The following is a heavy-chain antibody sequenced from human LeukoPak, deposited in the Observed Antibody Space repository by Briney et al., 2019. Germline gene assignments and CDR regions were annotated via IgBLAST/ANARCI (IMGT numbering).Heavy chain of an antibody. CDR3: ASSGEAAGVDY. D-gene: IGHD6-13*01. CDR1: GGSISSYY. V-gene: IGHV4-59*08. J-gene: IGHJ4*02. Sequence: PSETLSLTCTVSGGSISSYYWSWIRQPPGKGLEWIGYIYYSGSTNYNPSLKSRVTISVDTSKNQFSLKLSSVTAADTAVYYCASSGEAAGVDYWGQGTLVTVSS. CDR2: IYYSGST.